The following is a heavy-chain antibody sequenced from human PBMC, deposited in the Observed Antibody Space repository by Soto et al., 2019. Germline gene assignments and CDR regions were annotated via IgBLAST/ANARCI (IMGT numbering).Heavy chain of an antibody. V-gene: IGHV3-21*01. CDR1: GFIFRTYG. CDR2: IYSSGTFI. CDR3: GRAIGRGIIRD. D-gene: IGHD3-10*01. Sequence: EVQLVESGGGLVKPGGSLRLSCTASGFIFRTYGMTWVRQAPGKGLEWVSSIYSSGTFIYYADSVKGRFTISRDDAKNSLFLQMNSLRAEDTAVYYCGRAIGRGIIRDWGQGTLFTVSA. J-gene: IGHJ4*02.